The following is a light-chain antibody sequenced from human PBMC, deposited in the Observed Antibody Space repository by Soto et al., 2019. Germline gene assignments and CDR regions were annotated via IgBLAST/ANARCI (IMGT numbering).Light chain of an antibody. V-gene: IGLV2-8*01. Sequence: QSVLTQPPSASGSPGQSVTISCTGTSSDVGGYNYVSWYQQHPGKAPKLMIYEGSKRPSGVPDRFSGSKSGNTASLTVSGLQAEDEADYYCSSYADSNMGVFGTGTKLTVL. CDR2: EGS. J-gene: IGLJ1*01. CDR1: SSDVGGYNY. CDR3: SSYADSNMGV.